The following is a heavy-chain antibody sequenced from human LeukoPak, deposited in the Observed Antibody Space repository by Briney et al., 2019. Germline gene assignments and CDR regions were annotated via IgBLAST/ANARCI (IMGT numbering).Heavy chain of an antibody. V-gene: IGHV1-3*01. CDR2: INAGNGNT. Sequence: GASVKVSCKASGYTFTSFGISWVRQAPGQRLEWMGWINAGNGNTKYSQKFQGRVTITRDTSASTAYMELSSLRSEDTAVYYCARDSYYYDSSGYYYHWFDPWGQGTLVTVSS. CDR1: GYTFTSFG. J-gene: IGHJ5*02. D-gene: IGHD3-22*01. CDR3: ARDSYYYDSSGYYYHWFDP.